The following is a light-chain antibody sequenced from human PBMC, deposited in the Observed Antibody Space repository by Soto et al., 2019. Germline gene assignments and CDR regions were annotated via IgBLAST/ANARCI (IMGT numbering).Light chain of an antibody. J-gene: IGKJ1*01. CDR2: GAS. CDR3: QQYNNWPRT. V-gene: IGKV3-15*01. Sequence: EIVMTQSPATLSVSPGERATLSCRDSQSVSSNLAWYQQKPGQAPRLLIYGASTRATGIPARFSGSGSGTEFTLTISSLQSEDFAFYYCQQYNNWPRTFGQGTKVEIK. CDR1: QSVSSN.